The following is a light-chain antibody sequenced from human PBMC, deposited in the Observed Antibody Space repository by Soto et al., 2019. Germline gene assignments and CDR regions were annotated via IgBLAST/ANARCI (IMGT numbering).Light chain of an antibody. J-gene: IGKJ5*01. Sequence: DVVITQSPLSLPVTLPHPASISCGSHQSLVYSAGLAYFSWFQQRPGRSPRRLIYKVSNRDSGVPARFSGSGSGTDFALKISRVEADDVGVYYWMPATHWPITFGQGTRLE. V-gene: IGKV2-30*01. CDR1: QSLVYSAGLAY. CDR3: MPATHWPIT. CDR2: KVS.